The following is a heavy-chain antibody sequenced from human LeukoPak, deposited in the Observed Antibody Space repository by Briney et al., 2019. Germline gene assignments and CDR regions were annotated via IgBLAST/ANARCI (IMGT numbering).Heavy chain of an antibody. J-gene: IGHJ4*02. D-gene: IGHD4-23*01. CDR2: INTYKGDT. Sequence: ASVKVSCKASGYTLTNYNISWVRQAPGQGLEWMGWINTYKGDTLYAQKLQGRATMTADTSTNTAYMEVRSLRFDDTAVYYCAREFGHCYGDNCFYFFDTWGQGFRVTVSS. V-gene: IGHV1-18*01. CDR1: GYTLTNYN. CDR3: AREFGHCYGDNCFYFFDT.